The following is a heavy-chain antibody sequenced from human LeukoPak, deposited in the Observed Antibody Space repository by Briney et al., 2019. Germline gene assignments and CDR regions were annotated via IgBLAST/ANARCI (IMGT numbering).Heavy chain of an antibody. D-gene: IGHD6-13*01. J-gene: IGHJ4*02. V-gene: IGHV3-33*01. CDR3: ARDAVYSSSWQYY. Sequence: GGSLRLSCAASGFTFSSYGMHWVRQAPGKGLEWVAVMWYEGSNKYYADSVKGRFTISRDNSKNTLYLPMNSLRAEDTAVYYCARDAVYSSSWQYYWGQGTLVTVSS. CDR1: GFTFSSYG. CDR2: MWYEGSNK.